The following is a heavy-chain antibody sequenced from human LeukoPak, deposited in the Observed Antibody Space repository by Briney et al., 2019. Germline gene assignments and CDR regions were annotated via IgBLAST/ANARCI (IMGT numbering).Heavy chain of an antibody. V-gene: IGHV1-2*02. Sequence: GASVKVSCKASGYTFTDYYMHWVRQAPGQGLEWMGWINPDSGVTNYPQKFQGRVTMTRDTSSSTAYMELIRLRSDDTAVYYCARDDTFDIWGQGTMVTVSS. CDR1: GYTFTDYY. CDR3: ARDDTFDI. CDR2: INPDSGVT. J-gene: IGHJ3*02.